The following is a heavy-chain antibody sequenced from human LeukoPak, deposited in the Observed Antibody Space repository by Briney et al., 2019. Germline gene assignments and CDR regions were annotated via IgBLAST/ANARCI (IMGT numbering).Heavy chain of an antibody. J-gene: IGHJ4*02. CDR1: GYIFTAYY. V-gene: IGHV1-2*02. Sequence: ASVKVSCKASGYIFTAYYIHWVRQAPGQGLEWMGWINPNSGGTTFAQTFQDRVTMTRDTSTSTVYMELSSLRSDDTAVYYCTSEPPRRCSGVTCYPYWGQGTLVTVSS. CDR2: INPNSGGT. CDR3: TSEPPRRCSGVTCYPY. D-gene: IGHD2-15*01.